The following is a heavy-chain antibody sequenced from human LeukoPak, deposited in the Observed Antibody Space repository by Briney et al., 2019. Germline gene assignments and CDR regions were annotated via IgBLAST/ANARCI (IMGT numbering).Heavy chain of an antibody. CDR3: ARDFYVVGATTFDY. J-gene: IGHJ4*02. CDR1: GFTFSSYA. Sequence: GGSLRLSCAASGFTFSSYAMSWVRQAPGKGLEWVSAISGSGGSTYYADSVKGRFTISRDNSKNTLYLQMNSLRAEDTAVYYCARDFYVVGATTFDYWGQGTLVTVSS. CDR2: ISGSGGST. D-gene: IGHD1-26*01. V-gene: IGHV3-23*01.